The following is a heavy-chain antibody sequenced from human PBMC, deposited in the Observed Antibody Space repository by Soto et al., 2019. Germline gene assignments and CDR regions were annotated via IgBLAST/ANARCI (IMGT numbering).Heavy chain of an antibody. Sequence: GGSLRLSCAASGFTFDDYAMHWVRQAPGKGLEWVSGISWNSGSIGYADSVKGRFTISRDNAKNSLYLQMNSLRAEDTALYYCAKGLGEKHLPGYWGQGTLVTVSS. J-gene: IGHJ4*02. D-gene: IGHD2-21*01. CDR3: AKGLGEKHLPGY. CDR2: ISWNSGSI. CDR1: GFTFDDYA. V-gene: IGHV3-9*01.